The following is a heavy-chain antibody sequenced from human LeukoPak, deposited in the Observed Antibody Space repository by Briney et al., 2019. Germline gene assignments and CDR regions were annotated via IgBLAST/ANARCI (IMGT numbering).Heavy chain of an antibody. CDR1: GYTFTSCG. V-gene: IGHV1-18*01. CDR2: ISAHNGDT. Sequence: ASVKVSCKASGYTFTSCGISWVRQAPGQGLEWMGWISAHNGDTNYAQKFQGRVSMTTDTSTSTGYMELRSLTSDDTAVYYCARDLKRTVGATTTSDYWGQGTLVTVSS. CDR3: ARDLKRTVGATTTSDY. J-gene: IGHJ4*02. D-gene: IGHD1-26*01.